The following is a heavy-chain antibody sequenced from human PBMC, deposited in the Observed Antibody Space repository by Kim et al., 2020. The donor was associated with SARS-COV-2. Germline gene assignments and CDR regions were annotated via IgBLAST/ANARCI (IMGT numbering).Heavy chain of an antibody. CDR1: GFTLSIYS. V-gene: IGHV3-48*04. CDR3: VRENHWAFDI. Sequence: GESLRLSCATYGFTLSIYSMNWVRQSPGKGLEWVSHISGSGTITKHADSVRGRFTISRDNAKNSLFLQMNGLRAEDTAVYYCVRENHWAFDIWGQGTVVT. J-gene: IGHJ3*02. CDR2: ISGSGTIT.